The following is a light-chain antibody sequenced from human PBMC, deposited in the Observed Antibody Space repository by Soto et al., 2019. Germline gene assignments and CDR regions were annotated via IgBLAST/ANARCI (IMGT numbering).Light chain of an antibody. J-gene: IGKJ4*01. CDR2: WAS. Sequence: DIVMTQSPDSLAASLGERATINCKSSQSVLYSSNNKNFLAWYQKKPGQPPKLLIYWASTRESGVPDRFSGSGSGTDFTLTISSLQAEDVAVYYCQQYYSTPLTFGGGTKVDIK. V-gene: IGKV4-1*01. CDR1: QSVLYSSNNKNF. CDR3: QQYYSTPLT.